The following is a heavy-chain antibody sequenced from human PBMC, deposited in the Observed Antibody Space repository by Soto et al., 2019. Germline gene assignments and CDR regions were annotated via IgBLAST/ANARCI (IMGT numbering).Heavy chain of an antibody. CDR2: IYSGCDT. J-gene: IGHJ6*02. V-gene: IGHV3-53*01. CDR1: GFSVSSDY. Sequence: GSLRLSCAASGFSVSSDYMSWVRQAPGKGLEWVSLIYSGCDTYYADSVKGRFTISRDISSNTIYLHMTSLRADDTAIYYCTRAGSDPGNFYISNYYAMDVWGRGTTVTVSS. D-gene: IGHD3-10*01. CDR3: TRAGSDPGNFYISNYYAMDV.